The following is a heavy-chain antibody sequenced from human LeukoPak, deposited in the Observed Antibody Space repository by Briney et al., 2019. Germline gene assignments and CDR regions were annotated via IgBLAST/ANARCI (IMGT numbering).Heavy chain of an antibody. Sequence: PGGSLRLSCAASGFTFDDYGMSWVRQAPGKGLEWVSGINWNGGSTGYADSVKGRFTISRDNAKNTLYLQMNSLRAEDTSVYYCARDPSRGWPSFDYWGQGTLVTVSS. CDR2: INWNGGST. CDR3: ARDPSRGWPSFDY. V-gene: IGHV3-20*04. D-gene: IGHD6-19*01. CDR1: GFTFDDYG. J-gene: IGHJ4*02.